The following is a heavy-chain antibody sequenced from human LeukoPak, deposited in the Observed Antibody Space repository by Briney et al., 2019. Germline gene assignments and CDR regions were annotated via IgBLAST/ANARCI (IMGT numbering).Heavy chain of an antibody. CDR2: IYYSGST. J-gene: IGHJ4*02. CDR3: ARDPGSEGIDY. V-gene: IGHV4-59*01. CDR1: GASITSYY. Sequence: SETLSLTCTVSGASITSYYWNWIRRPPGKGLEWIGYIYYSGSTSYNPSLKSRVTISVDTSKNQFSLKLTSVTAADTAVYYCARDPGSEGIDYWGQGTLVTVSS.